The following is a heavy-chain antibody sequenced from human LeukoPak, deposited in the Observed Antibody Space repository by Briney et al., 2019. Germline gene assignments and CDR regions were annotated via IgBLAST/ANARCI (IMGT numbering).Heavy chain of an antibody. Sequence: SVKVSCKASGGTFSSYAISWVRQAPGQGLEWMRGIIPIFGTANYAQKFQGRVTITADESTSTAYMELSSLRSEDTAVYYCATSIVGATPYYFDYWGQGTLVTVSS. D-gene: IGHD1-26*01. V-gene: IGHV1-69*13. CDR1: GGTFSSYA. J-gene: IGHJ4*02. CDR3: ATSIVGATPYYFDY. CDR2: IIPIFGTA.